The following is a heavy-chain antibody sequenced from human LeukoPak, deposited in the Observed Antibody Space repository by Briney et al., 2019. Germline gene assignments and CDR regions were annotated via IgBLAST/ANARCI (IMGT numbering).Heavy chain of an antibody. V-gene: IGHV4-4*07. D-gene: IGHD3-22*01. CDR2: IYTSGST. Sequence: PSETLSLTCTVSGGSISSYYWSWIRQPAGKGLEWIGRIYTSGSTNYNPSLKSRVTMSVDTSKNQFSLKLSSVTAVDTAVYYCAREYYYGSSGYYYVGGAFDIWGQGTMVTVSS. CDR1: GGSISSYY. J-gene: IGHJ3*02. CDR3: AREYYYGSSGYYYVGGAFDI.